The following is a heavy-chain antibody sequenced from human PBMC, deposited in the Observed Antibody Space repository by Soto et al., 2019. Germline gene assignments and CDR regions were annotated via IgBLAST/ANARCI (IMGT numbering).Heavy chain of an antibody. V-gene: IGHV2-5*02. Sequence: QSGPTLVNPTQTLTLTCTFSGFSLSTSGVGVGWIRQPPGKALEWLALIYWDDDKRYSPSLKSRLTITKDTSKNQVVLTITNMDPVDTATYYCAHKIERYLYCSSTSCYRLFYMDVWGKGTTVTISS. CDR2: IYWDDDK. D-gene: IGHD2-2*02. J-gene: IGHJ6*03. CDR1: GFSLSTSGVG. CDR3: AHKIERYLYCSSTSCYRLFYMDV.